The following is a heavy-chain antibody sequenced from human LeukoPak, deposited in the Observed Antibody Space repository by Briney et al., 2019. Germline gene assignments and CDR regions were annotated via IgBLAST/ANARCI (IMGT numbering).Heavy chain of an antibody. Sequence: GASVKVSCKASRYTFINYDIHWVRQAPGQGLEWMGKISPSAAGTVYAQKFQGGVTMTWDMSTSTVYMELSSLRSEDTAVYYCTREALSGMYFFDYWGQGTLVTVS. CDR1: RYTFINYD. J-gene: IGHJ4*02. V-gene: IGHV1-46*01. D-gene: IGHD1-26*01. CDR3: TREALSGMYFFDY. CDR2: ISPSAAGT.